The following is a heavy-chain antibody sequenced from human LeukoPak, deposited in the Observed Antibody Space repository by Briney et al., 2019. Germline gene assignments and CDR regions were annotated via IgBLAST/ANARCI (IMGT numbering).Heavy chain of an antibody. CDR3: ARDNSPHQYGDYRFDY. Sequence: PSETLSLTCTVSGGSISSSSYYWGWIRQPPGKGLEWIGSIYYSGSTYYNPSLKSRVTISVDTSKNQFSLKLSSVTAADTAVYYCARDNSPHQYGDYRFDYWGQGTLVTVSS. D-gene: IGHD4-17*01. CDR1: GGSISSSSYY. V-gene: IGHV4-39*07. CDR2: IYYSGST. J-gene: IGHJ4*02.